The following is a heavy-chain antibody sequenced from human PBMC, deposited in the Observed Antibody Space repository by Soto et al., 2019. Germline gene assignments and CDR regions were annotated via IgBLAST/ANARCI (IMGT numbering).Heavy chain of an antibody. D-gene: IGHD6-19*01. CDR2: IWYDGSNK. CDR1: GFTFSSYG. J-gene: IGHJ3*02. CDR3: ARVRRWEQWLTDAFDI. V-gene: IGHV3-33*01. Sequence: PGGSLRLSCAASGFTFSSYGMHWVRQAPGKGLEWVAVIWYDGSNKYYADSVKGRFTISRDNSKNTLYLQMNSLRAEDTAVYYCARVRRWEQWLTDAFDIWGQGTMVTVSS.